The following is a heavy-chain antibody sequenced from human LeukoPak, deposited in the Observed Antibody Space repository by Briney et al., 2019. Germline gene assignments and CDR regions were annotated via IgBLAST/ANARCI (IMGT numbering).Heavy chain of an antibody. Sequence: SETLSLTCTVSGGSISSYYWSWIRQPAGKGLEWIGRIYTSGSTNYNPSLKSRVTMSVDTSKNQFSLKLSSVTAADTAVYYCARDFPELRNYYYYGMDVWGQGTTVTVSS. V-gene: IGHV4-4*07. CDR2: IYTSGST. J-gene: IGHJ6*02. D-gene: IGHD1-7*01. CDR1: GGSISSYY. CDR3: ARDFPELRNYYYYGMDV.